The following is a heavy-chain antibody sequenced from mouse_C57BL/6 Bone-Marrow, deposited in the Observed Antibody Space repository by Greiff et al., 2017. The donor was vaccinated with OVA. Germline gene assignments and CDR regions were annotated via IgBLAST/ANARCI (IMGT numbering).Heavy chain of an antibody. D-gene: IGHD2-4*01. CDR2: FHPYNDDT. V-gene: IGHV1-47*01. J-gene: IGHJ4*01. Sequence: QVQLKQSGAELVKPGASVKMSCKASGYTFTTYPIEWMKQNPGKSLEWIGNFHPYNDDTKYNEKFKGKATLTVEKSSSTVYLELSRLTSDDSAVYYCARGDYDASYAMDYWGRGTSVTVSS. CDR1: GYTFTTYP. CDR3: ARGDYDASYAMDY.